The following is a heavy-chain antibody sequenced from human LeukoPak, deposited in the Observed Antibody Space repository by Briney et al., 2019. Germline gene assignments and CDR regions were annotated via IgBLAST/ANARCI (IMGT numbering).Heavy chain of an antibody. J-gene: IGHJ4*02. V-gene: IGHV1-18*01. CDR2: ISAYNGNT. CDR1: GYTFTSYG. CDR3: ARENYYDSSGPPGDPQDY. Sequence: GASVKVSCKASGYTFTSYGIGWVRQAPGQGLEWMGWISAYNGNTNYAQKLQGRVTMTTDTSTSTAYMELRSLRSDDTAVYYCARENYYDSSGPPGDPQDYWGQGTLVTASS. D-gene: IGHD3-22*01.